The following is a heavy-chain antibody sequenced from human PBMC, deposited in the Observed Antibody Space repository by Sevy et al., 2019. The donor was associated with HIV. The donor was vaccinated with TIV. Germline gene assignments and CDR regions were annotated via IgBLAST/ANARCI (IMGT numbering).Heavy chain of an antibody. CDR1: GFDFSIYS. CDR3: AREGCTKPHDY. V-gene: IGHV3-23*01. Sequence: GGSLRLSCAASGFDFSIYSMSWVRQAPGKGLEWVSTLSFGCGKIHYADSVKGRFTISRDNSKSSVYLQMNNMRVEDTADYYCAREGCTKPHDYWGQGTLVTVSS. CDR2: LSFGCGKI. J-gene: IGHJ4*02. D-gene: IGHD2-8*01.